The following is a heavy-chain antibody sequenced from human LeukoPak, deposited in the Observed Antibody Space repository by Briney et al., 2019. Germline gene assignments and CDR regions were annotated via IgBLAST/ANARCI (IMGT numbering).Heavy chain of an antibody. V-gene: IGHV3-30*02. J-gene: IGHJ4*02. Sequence: GGSLRLSCVASGFTFISSGMHWVRQAPGKGLEWVAFIRYNGRTTYYADSVKGRFTISRDNSKNTVFLQMYSLRAEDTAAYYCAKEASRGSSFAYTPIEKPYYLDYWGQGTLVTVSS. CDR3: AKEASRGSSFAYTPIEKPYYLDY. CDR1: GFTFISSG. CDR2: IRYNGRTT. D-gene: IGHD5-18*01.